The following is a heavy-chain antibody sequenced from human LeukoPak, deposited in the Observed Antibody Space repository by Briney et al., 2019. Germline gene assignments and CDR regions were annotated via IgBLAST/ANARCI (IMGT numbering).Heavy chain of an antibody. CDR2: IRYDGSNK. Sequence: GGSLRLSCAASGFTFSSYGMHWVRQAPGKGLEWVAFIRYDGSNKYYADSVKGRFTISRDNSKNTLYLQMNSLRAEDTAVYYCARDTTIYDFWSGYQFDHWGQGTLVTVSS. CDR3: ARDTTIYDFWSGYQFDH. D-gene: IGHD3-3*01. CDR1: GFTFSSYG. J-gene: IGHJ4*02. V-gene: IGHV3-30*02.